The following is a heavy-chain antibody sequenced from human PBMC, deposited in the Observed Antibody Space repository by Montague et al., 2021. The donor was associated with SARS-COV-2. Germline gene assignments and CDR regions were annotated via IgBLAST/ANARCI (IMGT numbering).Heavy chain of an antibody. Sequence: SLRLSCAASGFTFSSYWMSWVRQAPGKGLEWVANIKQDGSEKYYVDSVKGRFTISRDNAKNSLYLQMNSPRAEDTAVYYCAREVLGYCSGGSCSHHLGYYYYYYMDVWGKGTTVTVSS. D-gene: IGHD2-15*01. J-gene: IGHJ6*03. CDR3: AREVLGYCSGGSCSHHLGYYYYYYMDV. V-gene: IGHV3-7*05. CDR2: IKQDGSEK. CDR1: GFTFSSYW.